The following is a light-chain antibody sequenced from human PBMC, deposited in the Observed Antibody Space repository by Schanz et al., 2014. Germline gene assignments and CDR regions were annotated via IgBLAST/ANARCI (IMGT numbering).Light chain of an antibody. V-gene: IGKV3-20*01. Sequence: EIVLTQSPGTLSLSPGERATLSCRASQSVSSNYLAWYQHKRGQAPRLLISDASDRATGIPARFSGSGSGTDFTLTISRLEPEDNAVYHCQHYDVPPLTFGGGTKVEIK. CDR1: QSVSSNY. CDR2: DAS. CDR3: QHYDVPPLT. J-gene: IGKJ4*01.